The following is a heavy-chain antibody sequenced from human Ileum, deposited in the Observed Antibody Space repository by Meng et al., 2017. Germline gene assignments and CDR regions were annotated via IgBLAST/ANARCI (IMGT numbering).Heavy chain of an antibody. Sequence: QVQLQESGPGLVKPSHTLSLPCTVSVGSISSGEYYWSWIRQPPGKGLEWIGYSYYSGSTYYNPSLKSRLTISVDKSKNQFSLKLSSVTDADTAVYYCARDRDSSGYYPYWGQGTLVTVSS. J-gene: IGHJ4*02. D-gene: IGHD3-22*01. V-gene: IGHV4-30-4*01. CDR1: VGSISSGEYY. CDR3: ARDRDSSGYYPY. CDR2: SYYSGST.